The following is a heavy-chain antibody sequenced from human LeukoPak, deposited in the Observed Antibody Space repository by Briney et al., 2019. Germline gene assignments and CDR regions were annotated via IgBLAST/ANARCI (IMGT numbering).Heavy chain of an antibody. CDR1: GGSISSSSFY. Sequence: PSETLSLTCTVSGGSISSSSFYWGWIRQPPGKGLEWIGSIYEDGSTYYNPSLKSRVTISVDTSKNQFSLKLSSVTAADTAVYYCASLSRLGELSSPYIDYWGQGTLVTVSS. J-gene: IGHJ4*02. CDR2: IYEDGST. V-gene: IGHV4-39*07. D-gene: IGHD3-16*02. CDR3: ASLSRLGELSSPYIDY.